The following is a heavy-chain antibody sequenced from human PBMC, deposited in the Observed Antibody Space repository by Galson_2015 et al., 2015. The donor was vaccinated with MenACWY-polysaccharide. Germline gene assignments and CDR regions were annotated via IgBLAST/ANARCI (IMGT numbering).Heavy chain of an antibody. V-gene: IGHV3-23*01. D-gene: IGHD2-15*01. Sequence: SLRLSCAASGFTFSSYAMSWVRQAPGKGLEWVSVISGSGDNTHYADSVKGRFTISRDNSKNTLYLQMKDLRAEDTAVYYYAKVVVAATGYWGQGTLVTVSS. CDR3: AKVVVAATGY. J-gene: IGHJ4*02. CDR1: GFTFSSYA. CDR2: ISGSGDNT.